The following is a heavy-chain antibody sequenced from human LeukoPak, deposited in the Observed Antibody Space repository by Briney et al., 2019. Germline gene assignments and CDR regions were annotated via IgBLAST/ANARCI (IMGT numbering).Heavy chain of an antibody. D-gene: IGHD3-3*01. J-gene: IGHJ4*02. CDR2: ISHDGSNK. CDR1: GFTFSSYA. V-gene: IGHV3-30-3*01. Sequence: GRSLRLSCAASGFTFSSYAMHWVRQAPGKGLEWVAVISHDGSNKYYADSVKGRFTISRDNSKNTLYLQMNSLRAEDTAVYYCAKDGTIFGVVIRYYFDYWGQGTLVTVSS. CDR3: AKDGTIFGVVIRYYFDY.